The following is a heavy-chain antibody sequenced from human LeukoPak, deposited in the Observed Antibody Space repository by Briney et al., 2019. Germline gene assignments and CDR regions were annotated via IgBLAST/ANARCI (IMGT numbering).Heavy chain of an antibody. CDR3: ARDGGSNNYWFDP. Sequence: SETLSLTCAIYGEPFSTYYGIWIRQPPGKGLEWIGESNQSGRTNYNPSLKSRVTISVDTSKNQFSLKLKSVTAADTAVYYCARDGGSNNYWFDPWGQGMLVSVSS. CDR2: SNQSGRT. CDR1: GEPFSTYY. V-gene: IGHV4-34*01. D-gene: IGHD4-23*01. J-gene: IGHJ5*02.